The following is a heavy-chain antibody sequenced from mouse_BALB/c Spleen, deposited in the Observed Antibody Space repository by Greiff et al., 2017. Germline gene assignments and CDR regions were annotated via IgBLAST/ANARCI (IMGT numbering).Heavy chain of an antibody. Sequence: QVQLQQSGAELAKPGASVKMSCKASGYTFTSYWMHWVKQRPGQGLEWIGYINPSTGYTEYNQKFKDKATLTADKSSSTVYMQLSSLTSEDSAVYYCARLKGDYGFDYWGQGTTLTVSS. D-gene: IGHD1-1*02. V-gene: IGHV1-7*01. CDR1: GYTFTSYW. CDR3: ARLKGDYGFDY. J-gene: IGHJ2*01. CDR2: INPSTGYT.